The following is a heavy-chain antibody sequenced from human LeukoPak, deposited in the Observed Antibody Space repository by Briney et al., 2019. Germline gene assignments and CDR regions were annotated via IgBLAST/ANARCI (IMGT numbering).Heavy chain of an antibody. J-gene: IGHJ4*02. V-gene: IGHV3-23*01. D-gene: IGHD6-19*01. CDR2: ISGSGGST. CDR1: GFTFSTCP. CDR3: AKDEGSGWYYFDY. Sequence: GALRLSCAASGFTFSTCPMSWVRQAPGKGLEWVSGISGSGGSTYYADSVKGRFTISRDISKNTLYLQMNSLRAEDTAVYYCAKDEGSGWYYFDYWGQGSLVTVSS.